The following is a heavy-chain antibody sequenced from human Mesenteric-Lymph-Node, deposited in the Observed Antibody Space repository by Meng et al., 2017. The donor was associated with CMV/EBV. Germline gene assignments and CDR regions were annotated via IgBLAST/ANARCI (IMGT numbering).Heavy chain of an antibody. J-gene: IGHJ6*02. CDR1: GFTFSSYA. CDR2: IYSDDGST. CDR3: AKDRGSIVLVPAAMGRKRYYYDGMDV. D-gene: IGHD2-2*01. V-gene: IGHV3-23*03. Sequence: GESLKISCAASGFTFSSYAMNWVRQAPGKGLEWVAVIYSDDGSTHYADSVKGRFTISRDNPKNTLYLQMNSLRADDTAVYYCAKDRGSIVLVPAAMGRKRYYYDGMDVWGQGTTVTVSS.